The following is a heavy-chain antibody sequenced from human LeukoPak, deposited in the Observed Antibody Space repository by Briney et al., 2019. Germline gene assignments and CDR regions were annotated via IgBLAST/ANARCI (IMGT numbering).Heavy chain of an antibody. J-gene: IGHJ4*02. CDR1: GGSISSGGYY. Sequence: SETLSLTCTVSGGSISSGGYYWSWIRQHPGKGLEWIGYIYYSGSTYYNPSLKSRVTISVDTSKNQFSLKLSSVTAADTAVYYCARSGYSYGIFDYWGQGALVTVSS. CDR2: IYYSGST. D-gene: IGHD5-18*01. CDR3: ARSGYSYGIFDY. V-gene: IGHV4-31*03.